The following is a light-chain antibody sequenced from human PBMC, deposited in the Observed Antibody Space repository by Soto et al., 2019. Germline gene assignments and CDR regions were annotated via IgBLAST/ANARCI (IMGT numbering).Light chain of an antibody. CDR3: SSYNV. CDR2: EVS. Sequence: QSVLTQPASVSGSPGQSITICCTGTSSDVGGYNYVSWYQQHPGKAPKLMIYEVSNRPSGVSNRFSGSKSGNTASLTISGLQAEDEADYYCSSYNVFGTGTKVTVL. J-gene: IGLJ1*01. CDR1: SSDVGGYNY. V-gene: IGLV2-14*01.